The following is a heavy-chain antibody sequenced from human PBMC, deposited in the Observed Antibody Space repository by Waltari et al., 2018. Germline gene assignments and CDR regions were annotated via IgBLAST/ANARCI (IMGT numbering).Heavy chain of an antibody. V-gene: IGHV1-24*01. CDR1: GYTLTELS. CDR3: ATGVVVARFDY. Sequence: QVQLVQSGAEVKKPGASVKVSCKVSGYTLTELSMHWVRQAPGNGLEWSGGVEPEEGETIYAVKFQGIVTRTEDTSTDTAYMELISLRSEDTAVYYCATGVVVARFDYWGQGTLVTVSS. CDR2: VEPEEGET. J-gene: IGHJ4*02. D-gene: IGHD2-15*01.